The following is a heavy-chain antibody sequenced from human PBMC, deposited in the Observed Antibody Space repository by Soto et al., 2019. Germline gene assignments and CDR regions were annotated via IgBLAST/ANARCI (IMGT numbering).Heavy chain of an antibody. CDR2: IYYSGST. CDR1: GGSISSSSYY. CDR3: ARHGDDFWSGYWFDY. V-gene: IGHV4-39*01. J-gene: IGHJ4*02. Sequence: SETLSLTCTVSGGSISSSSYYWGWIRQPPGKGLEWIGSIYYSGSTYYNPSLKSRVTISVDTSKNQFSLKLSSVTAADTAVYYCARHGDDFWSGYWFDYWGQGTLVTVS. D-gene: IGHD3-3*01.